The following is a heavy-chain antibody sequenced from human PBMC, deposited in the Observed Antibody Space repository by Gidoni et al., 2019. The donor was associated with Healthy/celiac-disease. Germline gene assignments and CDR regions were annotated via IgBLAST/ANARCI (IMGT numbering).Heavy chain of an antibody. CDR1: GFTFGDYA. D-gene: IGHD1-26*01. CDR3: TLGYTGFDY. CDR2: IRRKAYGGKT. Sequence: EVLLLESGGGLVQPGRSLRLSCTASGFTFGDYAMSWFRQAPGKGLEWVGCIRRKAYGGKTEYAASVKGRFSISRDDSKSIAYLQMNSLKTEDTAVYYCTLGYTGFDYWGQGTLVTVSS. V-gene: IGHV3-49*03. J-gene: IGHJ4*02.